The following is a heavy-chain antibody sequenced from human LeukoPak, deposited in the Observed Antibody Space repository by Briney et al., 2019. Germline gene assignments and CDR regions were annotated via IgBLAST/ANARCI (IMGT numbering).Heavy chain of an antibody. D-gene: IGHD3-9*01. CDR2: MNPNGGNT. CDR3: ARGPVLRYFDWLSLSPANWFDP. V-gene: IGHV1-8*01. CDR1: GYTFTSYD. Sequence: ASVKVSCKASGYTFTSYDINWLRQATGQGLEWRVWMNPNGGNTGYAQKFQGRVTMTRNTSISTAYIELSSLRSEDTALVYFARGPVLRYFDWLSLSPANWFDPWGQGTLVTVSS. J-gene: IGHJ5*02.